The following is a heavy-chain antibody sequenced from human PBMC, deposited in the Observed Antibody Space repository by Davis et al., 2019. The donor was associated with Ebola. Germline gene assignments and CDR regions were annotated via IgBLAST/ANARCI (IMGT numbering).Heavy chain of an antibody. CDR2: INPNSGGT. V-gene: IGHV1-2*06. D-gene: IGHD5-12*01. CDR1: GYTFTGYY. J-gene: IGHJ6*04. CDR3: ASSDSGYDRRGYYYYGMDV. Sequence: AASVKVSCKASGYTFTGYYMHWVRQAPGQGLEWMGRINPNSGGTNYAQKLQGRVTMTTDTSTSTAYMELRSLRSDDTAVYYCASSDSGYDRRGYYYYGMDVWGKGTTVTVSS.